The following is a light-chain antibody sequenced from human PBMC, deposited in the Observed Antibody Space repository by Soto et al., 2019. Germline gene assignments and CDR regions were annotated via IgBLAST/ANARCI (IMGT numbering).Light chain of an antibody. Sequence: DIQMTQFPSSLSASVGDRVTITCRASQSIRTYLNWFQQKPGKAPSLLISAASTLQSGVPPRFSGSVSGAEFTLTISSLQPEDTATYYCQQPYNVPQTYGQGTKVEIK. V-gene: IGKV1-39*01. CDR1: QSIRTY. CDR3: QQPYNVPQT. CDR2: AAS. J-gene: IGKJ1*01.